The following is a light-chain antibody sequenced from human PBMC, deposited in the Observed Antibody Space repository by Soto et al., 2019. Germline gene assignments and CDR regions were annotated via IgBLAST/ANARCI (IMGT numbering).Light chain of an antibody. J-gene: IGLJ1*01. CDR3: SSYAGSSNV. Sequence: QSALTQPPSASGSPGQSVAISCTGTSSDVGGYNYVSWYQQHPGKAPKLMIYEVNKRPSGVPDRFFGSKSGNTASLTVSGLQAEDEADYYCSSYAGSSNVFGTGTTLTVL. CDR2: EVN. CDR1: SSDVGGYNY. V-gene: IGLV2-8*01.